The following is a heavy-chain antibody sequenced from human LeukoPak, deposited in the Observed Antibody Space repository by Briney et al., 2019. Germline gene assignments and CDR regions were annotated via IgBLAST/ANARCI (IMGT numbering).Heavy chain of an antibody. J-gene: IGHJ4*02. CDR2: INTNSGNT. CDR1: GYTFTDYY. D-gene: IGHD3-3*01. Sequence: ASVKVSCKASGYTFTDYYIHWVRQAPGQGLEWMGWINTNSGNTGYARKFQGRVTMTRDMSTSTVYMELSSLRSEDTAVYYCARDMWSGYYSAGYWGQGTLVTVSS. V-gene: IGHV1-8*02. CDR3: ARDMWSGYYSAGY.